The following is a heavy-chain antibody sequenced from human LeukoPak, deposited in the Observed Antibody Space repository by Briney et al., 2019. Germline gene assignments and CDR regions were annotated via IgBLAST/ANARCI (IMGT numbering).Heavy chain of an antibody. CDR1: GGSISSYY. V-gene: IGHV4-59*08. J-gene: IGHJ4*02. CDR2: ILYSGTT. Sequence: SETLSLTCTASGGSISSYYWSWIRQPPGKGLEWIGYILYSGTTNSNPSLKSRVTISVDTSKNQFSLKLSSVTAADTAVYYCARMGGYSGYATHWGQGPLVTVSS. D-gene: IGHD5-12*01. CDR3: ARMGGYSGYATH.